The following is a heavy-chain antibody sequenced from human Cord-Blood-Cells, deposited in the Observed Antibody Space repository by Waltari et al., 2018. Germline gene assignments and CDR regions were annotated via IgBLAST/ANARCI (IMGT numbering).Heavy chain of an antibody. V-gene: IGHV4-59*11. CDR2: IYYSGST. J-gene: IGHJ4*02. CDR3: ARSDFWSGYYDY. D-gene: IGHD3-3*01. Sequence: QVQLQESGPGLVKPSETLSLTCTVSGGSISSHYWSWNRQPPGKGLEWIGYIYYSGSTNYNPSLKSRVTISVDTSKNQFSLKLSSVTAADTAVYYCARSDFWSGYYDYWGQGTLVTVSS. CDR1: GGSISSHY.